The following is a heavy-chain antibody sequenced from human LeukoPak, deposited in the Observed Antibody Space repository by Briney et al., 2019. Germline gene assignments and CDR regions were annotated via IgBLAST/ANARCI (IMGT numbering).Heavy chain of an antibody. Sequence: PSETLSLTCTVSGGSISSYYWSWIRQPPGKGLEWVGYIYYSGSTNYNPSLKSRVTISVDTSKNQFSLKLSSMTAADTAVYYCARLRAYCGGDCYDDYWGQGTLVTVSS. J-gene: IGHJ4*02. CDR1: GGSISSYY. CDR3: ARLRAYCGGDCYDDY. CDR2: IYYSGST. V-gene: IGHV4-59*08. D-gene: IGHD2-21*02.